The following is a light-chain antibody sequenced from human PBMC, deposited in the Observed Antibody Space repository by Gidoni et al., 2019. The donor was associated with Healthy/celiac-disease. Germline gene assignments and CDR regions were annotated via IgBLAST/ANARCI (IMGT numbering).Light chain of an antibody. CDR1: QSISSY. V-gene: IGKV1-27*01. Sequence: EIELTQSPSSLSASVGDRVTITCRVSQSISSYLNWYRQKPGKVPKLLIYSASNLHSGVPSRFSGSGSGTDFTLTISSLQPEDVATYYGQRNYNAPLPFGGGTKVEIK. CDR2: SAS. CDR3: QRNYNAPLP. J-gene: IGKJ4*01.